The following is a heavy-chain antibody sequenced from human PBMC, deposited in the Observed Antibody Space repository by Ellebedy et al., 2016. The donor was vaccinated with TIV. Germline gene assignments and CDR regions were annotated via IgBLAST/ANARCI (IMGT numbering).Heavy chain of an antibody. CDR1: GFTFSRHD. V-gene: IGHV3-13*01. Sequence: GESLKISXAASGFTFSRHDMHWVRQATGKGLEWVSAIGTAGDTYYPGSVKGRFTISRENAKNSLYLQMNSLRAEDTAVYYCAREKPAAGRDYFLYYGMDVWGQGTTVTVSS. J-gene: IGHJ6*02. CDR3: AREKPAAGRDYFLYYGMDV. CDR2: IGTAGDT. D-gene: IGHD6-13*01.